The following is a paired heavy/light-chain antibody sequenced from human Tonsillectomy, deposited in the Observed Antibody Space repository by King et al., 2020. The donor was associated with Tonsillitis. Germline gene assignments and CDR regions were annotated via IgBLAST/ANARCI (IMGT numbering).Heavy chain of an antibody. Sequence: QVQLQESGPGLVKPSETLSLTCTVSGDSISSGGYFWSWIRQHPGKGLEWIGNIFYSGSTYYNPSLRSLVIISIDTSKNQFSLKLSSVTAADTAVYYCARSKVGRWFDPWGQGTLVTVSS. V-gene: IGHV4-31*01. CDR3: ARSKVGRWFDP. J-gene: IGHJ5*02. CDR1: GDSISSGGYF. D-gene: IGHD1-26*01. CDR2: IFYSGST.
Light chain of an antibody. J-gene: IGLJ1*01. CDR2: DDT. CDR1: NIGTKS. Sequence: SYVLTQPPSVSVAPGQTARITCGGNNIGTKSVHWYQQKAGQVPVLVVYDDTDRPSGIPERFSGSNSGNTATLTISRVEAGDEADYYCQVWDSSGDHPYVFGTGTKVTVL. CDR3: QVWDSSGDHPYV. V-gene: IGLV3-21*02.